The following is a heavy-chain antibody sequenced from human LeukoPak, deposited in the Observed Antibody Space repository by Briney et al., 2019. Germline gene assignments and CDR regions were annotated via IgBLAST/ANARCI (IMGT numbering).Heavy chain of an antibody. CDR3: ARDSSSSGWYSNWFDP. CDR2: INPNSGGT. V-gene: IGHV1-2*02. D-gene: IGHD6-19*01. J-gene: IGHJ5*02. Sequence: ASVKVSCKASGYAFTGYYMHWVRQAPGQGLEWMGWINPNSGGTNYAQKFQGRVTMTRDTSISTAYMELSRLRSDDTAVYYCARDSSSSGWYSNWFDPWGQGTLVTVSS. CDR1: GYAFTGYY.